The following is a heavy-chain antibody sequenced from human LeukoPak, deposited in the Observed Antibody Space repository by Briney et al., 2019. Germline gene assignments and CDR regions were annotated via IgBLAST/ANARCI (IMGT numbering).Heavy chain of an antibody. CDR3: AKASLYCPNGVCYSWAFDI. CDR1: GFTFSSYA. CDR2: ISGSGGST. Sequence: GGSLRLSCAASGFTFSSYAMSWVRQAPGKGLEWVSAISGSGGSTYYADSVKGRFTISRDNSKNTLYLQMNSLRAEDTAVYYCAKASLYCPNGVCYSWAFDIWGQGTMVTVSS. D-gene: IGHD2-8*01. J-gene: IGHJ3*02. V-gene: IGHV3-23*01.